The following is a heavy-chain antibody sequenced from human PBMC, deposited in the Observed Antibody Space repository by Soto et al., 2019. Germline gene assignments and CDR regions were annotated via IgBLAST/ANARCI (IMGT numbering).Heavy chain of an antibody. V-gene: IGHV3-23*01. CDR3: AHPRGFGVFDAVDI. CDR2: ISSSGEST. CDR1: GFTFSSYS. J-gene: IGHJ3*02. D-gene: IGHD3-10*01. Sequence: GGSLRLSCAASGFTFSSYSMNWVRQAPGKGLEWVSAISSSGESTFYAESVRGRFTISRDNSLNTLYLQMRSLRPEDTAVYYCAHPRGFGVFDAVDIWGQGTMVTVS.